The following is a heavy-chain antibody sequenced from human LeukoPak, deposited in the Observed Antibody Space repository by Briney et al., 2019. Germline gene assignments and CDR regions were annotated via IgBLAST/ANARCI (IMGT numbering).Heavy chain of an antibody. D-gene: IGHD3-3*01. CDR2: IYYSGST. Sequence: PSETLSLTCTVSGGSISIYYWSWIRQPPGKGLEWMGYIYYSGSTNYNPSLKSRVTISVDTSKNQFSLKLSSVTAADTAVYYCARGRYDFWSGYPYYYYYMDVWGKGTTVTVSS. CDR3: ARGRYDFWSGYPYYYYYMDV. J-gene: IGHJ6*03. CDR1: GGSISIYY. V-gene: IGHV4-59*01.